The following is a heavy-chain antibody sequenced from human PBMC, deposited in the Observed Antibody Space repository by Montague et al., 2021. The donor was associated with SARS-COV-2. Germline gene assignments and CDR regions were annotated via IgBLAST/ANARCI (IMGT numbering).Heavy chain of an antibody. J-gene: IGHJ6*02. D-gene: IGHD6-13*01. CDR1: GFPVSSNY. V-gene: IGHV3-66*01. CDR3: ARDTPKQLNYYYGMDV. CDR2: IYSGGST. Sequence: SLSLSFSASGFPVSSNYMSWVRQAPGKGLEWVSDIYSGGSTYYADSVKGRFTISRDNSKNTVYLQMNSLRAEDTAVYYCARDTPKQLNYYYGMDVWGQGTTVTVSS.